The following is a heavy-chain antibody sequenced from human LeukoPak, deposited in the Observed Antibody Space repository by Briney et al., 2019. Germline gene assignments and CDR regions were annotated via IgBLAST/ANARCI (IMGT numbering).Heavy chain of an antibody. CDR1: GFTFSSYA. J-gene: IGHJ4*02. Sequence: PGGSLRLSCAASGFTFSSYAMSWVRQAPGKGLEWVSAISGSGGSTYYADSVKGRFTISRDNSKNTLYLQMSSLRADDTAVYYCAKKLGMSVAGSPFFFDYWGQGTLVTVSS. V-gene: IGHV3-23*01. CDR2: ISGSGGST. D-gene: IGHD6-19*01. CDR3: AKKLGMSVAGSPFFFDY.